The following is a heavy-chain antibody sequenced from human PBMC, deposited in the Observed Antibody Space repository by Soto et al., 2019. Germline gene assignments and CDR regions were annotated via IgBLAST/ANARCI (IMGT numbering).Heavy chain of an antibody. CDR2: TNQDGSGR. CDR1: GFTFQSHW. D-gene: IGHD6-13*01. J-gene: IGHJ4*02. V-gene: IGHV3-7*01. CDR3: ARDASPASSIWYEFVS. Sequence: EVQLVNSGGGLVQPGGSMRLSCAASGFTFQSHWMHWLRQAPGKGLEWVANTNQDGSGRYYAGSLKGRFTISRDNAKNSLYLQTNSLTAHDTAVYFCARDASPASSIWYEFVSWGQGTRVTGPS.